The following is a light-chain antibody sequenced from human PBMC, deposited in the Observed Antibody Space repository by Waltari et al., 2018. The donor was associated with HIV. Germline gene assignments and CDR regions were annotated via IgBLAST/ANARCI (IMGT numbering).Light chain of an antibody. CDR1: SSHFDLPNS. V-gene: IGLV2-14*01. J-gene: IGLJ2*01. CDR2: GVH. CDR3: TTYTATDSLL. Sequence: SALTQPASVSGSPGQSVTISCTGTSSHFDLPNSLSWYQPHPGRAPQLIIFGVHYRPSGISSRFSASKSGDTASLAISGLQSGDEADYYCTTYTATDSLLIGSGTKLTVL.